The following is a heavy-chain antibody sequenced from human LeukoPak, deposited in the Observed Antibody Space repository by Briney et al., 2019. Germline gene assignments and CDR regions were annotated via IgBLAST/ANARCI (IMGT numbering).Heavy chain of an antibody. J-gene: IGHJ1*01. V-gene: IGHV4-34*01. CDR2: INHSGRT. CDR1: GFTFNSNA. Sequence: LRLSCAGSGFTFNSNAMSWVRQGPGKGLEWIGEINHSGRTNYHPSLKSLVTISVDTSKNQFFLKLSSVSAEATAVYYCARDSLRRGYSYGHLTGLRGFFYDWCEGALVAVSS. CDR3: ARDSLRRGYSYGHLTGLRGFFYD. D-gene: IGHD5-18*01.